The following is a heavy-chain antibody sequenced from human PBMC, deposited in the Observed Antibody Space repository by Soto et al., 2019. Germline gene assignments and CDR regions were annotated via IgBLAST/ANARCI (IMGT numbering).Heavy chain of an antibody. CDR2: IFHTGGT. D-gene: IGHD2-15*01. CDR1: ASSISSAYF. J-gene: IGHJ3*02. CDR3: ARTWLDGGTPADAFDI. V-gene: IGHV4-38-2*01. Sequence: SYTLSLTCAVSASSISSAYFWGWIRQPPGKGLEWIATIFHTGGTYYNPSLKSRVTISVDTSNNQFSLRLNSVTAADTALYFCARTWLDGGTPADAFDIWGQGTMVTASS.